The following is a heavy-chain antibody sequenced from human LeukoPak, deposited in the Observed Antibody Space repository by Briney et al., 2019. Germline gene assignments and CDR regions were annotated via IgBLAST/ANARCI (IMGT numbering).Heavy chain of an antibody. CDR2: INPNNGGT. J-gene: IGHJ4*02. Sequence: ASVKVSCTASGYTFTDYYIHWVRQAPGQGPEWMGWINPNNGGTNSAQKFQGRVTMTRDTSISTAYMELSRLRSDDTAVYYCARRERAYTYGYWGQGTLVTVSS. V-gene: IGHV1-2*02. CDR1: GYTFTDYY. D-gene: IGHD5-18*01. CDR3: ARRERAYTYGY.